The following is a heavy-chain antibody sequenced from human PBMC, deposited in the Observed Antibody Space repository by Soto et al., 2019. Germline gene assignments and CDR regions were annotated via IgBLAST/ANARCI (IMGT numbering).Heavy chain of an antibody. Sequence: GASVKVSCKASGYTFSSYGINWVRQAPGQGLEWLGWISPYDGNTKYAQILQGRVSMTTDTSTKTAYMEVRSLRSDDTAVYYCARSGGLDRDFNYWGQGSLVTVSS. V-gene: IGHV1-18*01. D-gene: IGHD2-15*01. CDR3: ARSGGLDRDFNY. J-gene: IGHJ4*02. CDR2: ISPYDGNT. CDR1: GYTFSSYG.